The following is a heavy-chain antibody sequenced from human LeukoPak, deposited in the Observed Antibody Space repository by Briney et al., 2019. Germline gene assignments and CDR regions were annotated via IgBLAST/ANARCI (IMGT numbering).Heavy chain of an antibody. V-gene: IGHV1-18*01. J-gene: IGHJ5*02. CDR2: ISAYNGNT. CDR1: GYTFTSYG. D-gene: IGHD3-3*01. Sequence: ASVKVSCKASGYTFTSYGISWVRQAPGQGLEWMGWISAYNGNTKYAQNLQGRVTMTTDTSTSTAYMELRSLRSDDTAVYYCAREQSGYYSWFEPWGQGALVTVSS. CDR3: AREQSGYYSWFEP.